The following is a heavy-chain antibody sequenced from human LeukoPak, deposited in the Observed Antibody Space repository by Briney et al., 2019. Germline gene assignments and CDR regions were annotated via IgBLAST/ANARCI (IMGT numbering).Heavy chain of an antibody. V-gene: IGHV3-30*03. CDR1: GFTFSSYG. CDR2: ISYDGSNK. CDR3: ASGRHSSSWYLEFGY. Sequence: GRSLRLSCAASGFTFSSYGMHWVRQAPGKGLEWVAVISYDGSNKYYADSVKGRFTLSRDNSKNTLYLQMNSLRAEDTAVYYCASGRHSSSWYLEFGYWGEGTLVTVSS. J-gene: IGHJ4*02. D-gene: IGHD6-13*01.